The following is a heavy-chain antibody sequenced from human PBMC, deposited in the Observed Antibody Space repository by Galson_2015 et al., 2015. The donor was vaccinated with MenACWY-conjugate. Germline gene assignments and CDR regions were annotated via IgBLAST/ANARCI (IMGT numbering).Heavy chain of an antibody. CDR1: GASISTDY. J-gene: IGHJ4*02. D-gene: IGHD6-19*01. Sequence: ETLSLTCSVSGASISTDYWSWIRQPPGKGPEWIGYIHYSGSTKYNPSLKTRITMSLDTSENQFSLKLSSVTAADTAVYYCARWVAVKMIEYCGQGTPVTVSS. CDR2: IHYSGST. V-gene: IGHV4-59*01. CDR3: ARWVAVKMIEY.